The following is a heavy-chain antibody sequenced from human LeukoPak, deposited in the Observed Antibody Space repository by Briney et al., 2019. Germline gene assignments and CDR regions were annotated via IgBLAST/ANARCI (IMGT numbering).Heavy chain of an antibody. CDR2: IYYSGST. D-gene: IGHD3-10*01. J-gene: IGHJ4*02. CDR1: GGSISSSSYY. CDR3: ASNDYYTSRWFFDY. V-gene: IGHV4-39*01. Sequence: PSETLSLTCTVSGGSISSSSYYWGWIRQPPGKGLEWIGTIYYSGSTYYNPSLKSRVTISVDTSKNQFSLKLSSVTAADTAVYYCASNDYYTSRWFFDYWGQGTLVTVSS.